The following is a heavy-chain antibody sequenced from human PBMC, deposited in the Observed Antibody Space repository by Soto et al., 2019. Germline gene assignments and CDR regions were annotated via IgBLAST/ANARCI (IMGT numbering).Heavy chain of an antibody. CDR2: IIPISGTA. CDR1: GDTFSRYA. V-gene: IGHV1-69*01. CDR3: ARSQGSSTSLEIYCSSYYGMDV. J-gene: IGHJ6*02. D-gene: IGHD2-2*01. Sequence: QVQLVQSGSEVKKPGASVKVSCKASGDTFSRYAIRWVRQAPGQGLEWMGGIIPISGTANYGQKLQGRVTITADESTSTAYMELSRLRSEDTAVYYCARSQGSSTSLEIYCSSYYGMDVWGQGTTVTVSS.